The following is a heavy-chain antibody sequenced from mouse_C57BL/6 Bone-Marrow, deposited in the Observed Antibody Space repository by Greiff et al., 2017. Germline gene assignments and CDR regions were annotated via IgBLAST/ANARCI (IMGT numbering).Heavy chain of an antibody. J-gene: IGHJ3*01. D-gene: IGHD1-1*01. V-gene: IGHV1-54*01. Sequence: VKLQESGAELVRPGTSVKVSCKASGYAFTNYLIEWVKQRPGQGLEWIGVINPGSGGTNYNEKFKGKATLTADKSSSTAYMQLSSLTSEDSAVYFCAREIYYYGSSFLYWGQGTLVTGSA. CDR1: GYAFTNYL. CDR3: AREIYYYGSSFLY. CDR2: INPGSGGT.